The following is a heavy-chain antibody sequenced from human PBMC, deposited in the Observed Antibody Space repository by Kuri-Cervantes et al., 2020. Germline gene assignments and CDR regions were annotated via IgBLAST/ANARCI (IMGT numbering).Heavy chain of an antibody. CDR2: ISNSARTI. CDR3: SRDAEGHFDS. J-gene: IGHJ4*02. CDR1: GFSFSDDY. V-gene: IGHV3-11*04. Sequence: GESLKISCAASGFSFSDDYMSWIRQAPRKGLEWISYISNSARTIYYTDSVKGRLTTSRDNAKNTLYLQMNSLRAEDTAVYFCSRDAEGHFDSWGQGTLVTVSS.